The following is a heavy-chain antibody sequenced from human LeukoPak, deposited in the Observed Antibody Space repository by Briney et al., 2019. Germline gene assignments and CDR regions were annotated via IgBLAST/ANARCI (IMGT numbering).Heavy chain of an antibody. Sequence: KPSETLSLTCAVSDYSISSGYYWGWIRQPPGKGLEWIGSIYHSGSTYYNPSLKSRVTISVDTSKNQFSLKLSSVTAADTAVYYCARDYYYDPRNAFDIWGQGTMVTVSS. D-gene: IGHD3-22*01. CDR1: DYSISSGYY. V-gene: IGHV4-38-2*02. J-gene: IGHJ3*02. CDR3: ARDYYYDPRNAFDI. CDR2: IYHSGST.